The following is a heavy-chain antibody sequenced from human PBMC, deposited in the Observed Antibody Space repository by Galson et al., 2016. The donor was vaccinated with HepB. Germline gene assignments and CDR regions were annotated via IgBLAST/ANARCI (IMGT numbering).Heavy chain of an antibody. CDR3: VRGRQDFWSGYYFDY. V-gene: IGHV4-34*01. D-gene: IGHD3-3*01. CDR2: INHIGST. J-gene: IGHJ4*02. Sequence: IRQSPGKGLEWIGEINHIGSTTYNPSLKSRVTISIDTSKNHFSLKLNSVTAADTAVYYCVRGRQDFWSGYYFDYWGQGTLVTVSS.